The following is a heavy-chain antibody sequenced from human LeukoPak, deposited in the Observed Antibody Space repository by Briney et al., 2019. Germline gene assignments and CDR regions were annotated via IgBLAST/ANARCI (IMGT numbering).Heavy chain of an antibody. D-gene: IGHD1-26*01. CDR1: GGSISSYY. CDR2: IYYSGST. J-gene: IGHJ3*02. Sequence: SETLSLTCTVSGGSISSYYWSWIRQPPGKGLEWIAYIYYSGSTNYNPSLKSRVTISVDTSKNQFSLRLSSVTAADTAVYYCATTLRAQEWDLGAFDIWGQGTMVTVSS. V-gene: IGHV4-59*01. CDR3: ATTLRAQEWDLGAFDI.